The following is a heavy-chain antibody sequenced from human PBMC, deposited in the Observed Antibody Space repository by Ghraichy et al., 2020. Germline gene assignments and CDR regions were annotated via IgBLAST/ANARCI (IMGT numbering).Heavy chain of an antibody. CDR1: GDMFNNFA. CDR2: IIPLVGTP. CDR3: ARGHRFLEWLFDY. J-gene: IGHJ4*02. D-gene: IGHD3-3*01. Sequence: SVKVSCKDSGDMFNNFALSWVRQVPGQGLEWLGGIIPLVGTPEYERRFQGRLTITADDSTSTFYMELSSLTSEDTAVYYCARGHRFLEWLFDYWGQGTLVTVSA. V-gene: IGHV1-69*13.